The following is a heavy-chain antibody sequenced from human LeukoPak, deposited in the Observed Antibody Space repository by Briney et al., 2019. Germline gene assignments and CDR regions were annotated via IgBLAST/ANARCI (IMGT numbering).Heavy chain of an antibody. CDR1: GFTLSIYS. Sequence: GGSLRLSCAASGFTLSIYSINWVRQAPGKGLEWVSAISGSGGSTYYADSVKGRFTISRDNSKNTLYLQMNSLRAEDTAVYYCAKDSPAVADSDYWGQGTLVTVSS. V-gene: IGHV3-23*01. CDR2: ISGSGGST. D-gene: IGHD6-19*01. J-gene: IGHJ4*02. CDR3: AKDSPAVADSDY.